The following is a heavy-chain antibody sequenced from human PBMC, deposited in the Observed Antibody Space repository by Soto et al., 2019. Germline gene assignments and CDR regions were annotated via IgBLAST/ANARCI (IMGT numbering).Heavy chain of an antibody. D-gene: IGHD4-17*01. J-gene: IGHJ6*02. CDR2: MNPNSGNT. CDR1: GYTFTSYD. V-gene: IGHV1-8*01. CDR3: ARGVYGDYEDSYYYGMDV. Sequence: ASVKVSCKASGYTFTSYDINWGRQATGQGLEGMGWMNPNSGNTGYAQKFQGRVTMTRNTYISTAYMELSSLRSEDTAVYYCARGVYGDYEDSYYYGMDVWGQGTTVTVSS.